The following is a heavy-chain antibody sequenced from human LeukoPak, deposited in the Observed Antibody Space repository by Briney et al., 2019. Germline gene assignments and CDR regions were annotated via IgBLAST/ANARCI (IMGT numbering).Heavy chain of an antibody. V-gene: IGHV1-69*01. Sequence: SVKVSCKASGGTFSSYAINWVRQAPGQGLEWMGGIIPIFGTANYAQKFQGRVTITADESTSTAYMELSSLRSEDTAVYYCARDVLKQLVLTWFDPWGQGTLVTVSS. J-gene: IGHJ5*02. CDR2: IIPIFGTA. CDR1: GGTFSSYA. D-gene: IGHD6-13*01. CDR3: ARDVLKQLVLTWFDP.